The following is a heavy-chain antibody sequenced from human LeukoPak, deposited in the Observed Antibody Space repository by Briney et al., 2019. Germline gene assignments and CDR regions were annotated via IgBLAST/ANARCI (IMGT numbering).Heavy chain of an antibody. J-gene: IGHJ4*02. D-gene: IGHD4-17*01. Sequence: ASVKVSCKASGYTLTGYYIHWVRQAPGQGLEWLACINPNSGVTNYAQNLQGRATMTTDTSINTVYMELNRLRSDDTAVYFCARDRTTVTIFDYWGQGTLVTVSS. CDR2: INPNSGVT. CDR1: GYTLTGYY. CDR3: ARDRTTVTIFDY. V-gene: IGHV1-2*02.